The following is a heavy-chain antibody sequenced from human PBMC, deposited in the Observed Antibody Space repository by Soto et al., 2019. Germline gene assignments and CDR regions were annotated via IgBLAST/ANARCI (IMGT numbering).Heavy chain of an antibody. D-gene: IGHD3-3*01. CDR1: GFTFSSYA. CDR2: ISGSGGST. J-gene: IGHJ3*02. V-gene: IGHV3-23*01. CDR3: SQDGVVFPDASDI. Sequence: EVQLLESGGGLVQPGGSLSLYCEASGFTFSSYAMSWVRQAPGKGLEWVSSISGSGGSTYYADSVKGRFTIASDHSKNTLYLQMNGLRGEDTAVYYCSQDGVVFPDASDIWGQGTMVTVSS.